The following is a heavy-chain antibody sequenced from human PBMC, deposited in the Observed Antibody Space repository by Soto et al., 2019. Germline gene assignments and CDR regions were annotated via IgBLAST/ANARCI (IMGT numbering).Heavy chain of an antibody. CDR1: GGSISSYY. J-gene: IGHJ5*02. V-gene: IGHV4-59*08. CDR3: ARLLFGGARTREFDP. Sequence: PSETLSLTCTVSGGSISSYYWSWIRQPPGKGLEWIGYIYYSGSTNYNPSLKSRVTISVDTSKNQFSLKLSSVTAADTAVYYCARLLFGGARTREFDPWGQGTLVTVSS. D-gene: IGHD3-16*01. CDR2: IYYSGST.